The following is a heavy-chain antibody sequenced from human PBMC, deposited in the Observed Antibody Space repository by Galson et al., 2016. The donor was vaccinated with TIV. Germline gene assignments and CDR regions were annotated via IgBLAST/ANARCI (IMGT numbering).Heavy chain of an antibody. V-gene: IGHV3-53*01. D-gene: IGHD3-3*01. Sequence: SLRLSCAASGFTVSRNYMSWVRQAPGKGLEWVATISYTGTETYYPDSVKGRFTISRDTSKSTVYLQLNSLRGEDTAVYYCARATPSVFGIIMTLDYWGQGTLVTVSS. CDR1: GFTVSRNY. J-gene: IGHJ4*02. CDR2: ISYTGTET. CDR3: ARATPSVFGIIMTLDY.